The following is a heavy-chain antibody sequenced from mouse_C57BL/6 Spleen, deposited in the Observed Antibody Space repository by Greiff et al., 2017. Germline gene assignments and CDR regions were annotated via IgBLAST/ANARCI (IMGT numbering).Heavy chain of an antibody. V-gene: IGHV1-82*01. D-gene: IGHD2-1*01. CDR3: ARRGNYVGWYFDV. Sequence: QVQLKESGPELVKPGASVKISCKASGYAFSSSWMNWVKQRPGKGLEWIGRIYPGDGDTNYNGKFKGKATLTADKSSSTAYMQLSSLTSEDSAVYFCARRGNYVGWYFDVWGTGTTVTVSS. J-gene: IGHJ1*03. CDR2: IYPGDGDT. CDR1: GYAFSSSW.